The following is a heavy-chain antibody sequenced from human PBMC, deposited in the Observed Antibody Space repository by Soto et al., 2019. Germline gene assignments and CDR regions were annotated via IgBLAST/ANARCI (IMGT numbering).Heavy chain of an antibody. D-gene: IGHD6-19*01. V-gene: IGHV3-30*18. CDR1: GFTFSDYA. CDR2: VSHDGRNT. Sequence: VQLVESGGGVVQPGRSLRLSCAASGFTFSDYAMHWVRQAPGKGLEWVAVVSHDGRNTHYADSVKGRFTISRDSSKNSVSSERSILRAEVTAVDFCAKGGREWLVTSDFNCWGQGGLVTVS. J-gene: IGHJ4*02. CDR3: AKGGREWLVTSDFNC.